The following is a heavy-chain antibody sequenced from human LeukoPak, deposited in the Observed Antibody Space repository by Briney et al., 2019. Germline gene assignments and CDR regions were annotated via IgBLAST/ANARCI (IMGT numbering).Heavy chain of an antibody. Sequence: SETLSLTCGVYGGSFSGHYWNWIRQPPGKGLEWIGEITHTGSTNYSPSLKSRVTISVDTSKKQFSLNLRSVTAADTAIYYCARRSPGVWSGLDYWGQGALVTVSS. CDR2: ITHTGST. CDR1: GGSFSGHY. J-gene: IGHJ4*02. CDR3: ARRSPGVWSGLDY. D-gene: IGHD3-3*01. V-gene: IGHV4-34*01.